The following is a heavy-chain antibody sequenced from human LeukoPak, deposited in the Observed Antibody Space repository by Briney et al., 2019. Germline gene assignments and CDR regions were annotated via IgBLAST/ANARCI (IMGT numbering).Heavy chain of an antibody. CDR3: ARDSVEEGWFDP. D-gene: IGHD2-15*01. Sequence: ASVKVSCKASGYTFTGYYMHWVRQAPGQGLEWMGRINPNSGGTNYAQKFQGRVTMTRDTSISTAYMELSRLRSDDTAVYYCARDSVEEGWFDPWGQGTLVAVSS. V-gene: IGHV1-2*06. CDR1: GYTFTGYY. J-gene: IGHJ5*02. CDR2: INPNSGGT.